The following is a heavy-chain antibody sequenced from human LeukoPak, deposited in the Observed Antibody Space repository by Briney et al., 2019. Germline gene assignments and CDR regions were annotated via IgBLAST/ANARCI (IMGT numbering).Heavy chain of an antibody. CDR1: GGSISTGGYY. D-gene: IGHD5-18*01. CDR3: ARTAGWSYGFDY. Sequence: PSQTLSFTCTVSGGSISTGGYYWTWIRQHPGKGLEWIGYIYNSGTTYYNPSLESRVAIPGDTSKNQFSLKLNSVTAADTAVYYCARTAGWSYGFDYWGQGTLVTVSS. V-gene: IGHV4-31*03. CDR2: IYNSGTT. J-gene: IGHJ4*02.